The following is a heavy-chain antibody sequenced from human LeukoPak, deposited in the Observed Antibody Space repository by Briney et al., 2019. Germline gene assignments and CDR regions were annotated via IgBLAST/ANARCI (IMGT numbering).Heavy chain of an antibody. V-gene: IGHV3-30*09. J-gene: IGHJ4*02. CDR3: ARANTPFADY. CDR1: GFTFSSYD. D-gene: IGHD2-2*02. Sequence: RGSLRLSCAASGFTFSSYDMHWVRQAPGKGLEWVAVISYDGSNKYYADSVKGRFAISRDNSKNTVYLQMNSLRVEHTAVYYCARANTPFADYWGQGTLVTVSS. CDR2: ISYDGSNK.